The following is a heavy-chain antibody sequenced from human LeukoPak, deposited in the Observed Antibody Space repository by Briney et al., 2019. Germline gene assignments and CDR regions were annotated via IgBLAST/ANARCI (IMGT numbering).Heavy chain of an antibody. J-gene: IGHJ5*01. CDR2: IYTSGST. CDR1: GGSISSYY. Sequence: SETLSLTCTVSGGSISSYYRSWIRQPPGKGLEWVGYIYTSGSTNYNPSLKSRVTISVDTSKNQFSLKLSSVTAADTAVYYCARAYGSGSYHSNWFESWGQGTLVIVSS. CDR3: ARAYGSGSYHSNWFES. V-gene: IGHV4-4*09. D-gene: IGHD3-10*01.